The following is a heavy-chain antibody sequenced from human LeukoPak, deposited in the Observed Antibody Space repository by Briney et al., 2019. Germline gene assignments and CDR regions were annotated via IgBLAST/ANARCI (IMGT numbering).Heavy chain of an antibody. CDR3: ARRKVRGVMSLLVRKDLGAGYFDY. CDR1: GGSISSSSYY. V-gene: IGHV4-39*01. D-gene: IGHD3-10*01. Sequence: SETLSLTCTVSGGSISSSSYYWGWIRQPPGKGLEWIGSIYYSGSTYYNPSLKSRVTISVDTSKNQFSLKLSSVTAADTAVYYCARRKVRGVMSLLVRKDLGAGYFDYWGQGTLVTVSS. CDR2: IYYSGST. J-gene: IGHJ4*02.